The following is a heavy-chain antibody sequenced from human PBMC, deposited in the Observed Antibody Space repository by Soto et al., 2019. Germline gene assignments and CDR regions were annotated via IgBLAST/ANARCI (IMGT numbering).Heavy chain of an antibody. D-gene: IGHD5-12*01. Sequence: GGSLRLSCAASGFTFSSYSMNWVRQAPGKGLEWVSSISSSSSYIYYADSVKGRFTISRDNAKNSLYLQMNSLRAEDTAVYYCARDLDSGYDYGRGYFDYWGQGTLVTVSS. J-gene: IGHJ4*02. CDR1: GFTFSSYS. CDR2: ISSSSSYI. V-gene: IGHV3-21*01. CDR3: ARDLDSGYDYGRGYFDY.